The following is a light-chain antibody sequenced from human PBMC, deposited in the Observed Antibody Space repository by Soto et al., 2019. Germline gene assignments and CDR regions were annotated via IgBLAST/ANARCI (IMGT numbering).Light chain of an antibody. CDR2: AAS. V-gene: IGKV1-39*01. CDR1: QSISSY. J-gene: IGKJ1*01. CDR3: QKGYSTPWT. Sequence: DIQMTQSPSSLSASVGDRVTITCRASQSISSYLHWYQQRPGKAPKLLIYAASNLQRGVPSRFSASGSWTDFTLTLNSLQPEEFSTYYCQKGYSTPWTFGQGTKVEIK.